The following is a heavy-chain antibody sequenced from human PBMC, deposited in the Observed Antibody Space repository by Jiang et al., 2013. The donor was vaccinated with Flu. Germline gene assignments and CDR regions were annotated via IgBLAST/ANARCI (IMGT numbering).Heavy chain of an antibody. V-gene: IGHV4-31*02. D-gene: IGHD3-16*02. J-gene: IGHJ4*02. CDR2: IYFSGST. Sequence: WIRQHPGKGLEWIGYIYFSGSTYYNPSLKSRLAISVDTSKNQFSLKLSSVTAADTAVYYCARSTDYVWGSYRSYYFDYWGQGTLVTVSS. CDR3: ARSTDYVWGSYRSYYFDY.